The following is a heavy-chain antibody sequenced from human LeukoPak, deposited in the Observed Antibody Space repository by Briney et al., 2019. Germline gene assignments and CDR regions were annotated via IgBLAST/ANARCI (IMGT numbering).Heavy chain of an antibody. Sequence: GGSLRLSCAASGFTFSPYSMNWDRQAPGKGLEWVSYISSTSNTIYYADSVKGRFTLSRDNAKNSLYLQMNSLRDEDTAVYYCARDINRRFDFWGQGTLVTVSS. V-gene: IGHV3-48*02. J-gene: IGHJ4*02. CDR2: ISSTSNTI. CDR1: GFTFSPYS. CDR3: ARDINRRFDF. D-gene: IGHD1-14*01.